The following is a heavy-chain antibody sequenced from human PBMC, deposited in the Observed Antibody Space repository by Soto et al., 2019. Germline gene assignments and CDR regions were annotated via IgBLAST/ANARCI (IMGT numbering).Heavy chain of an antibody. D-gene: IGHD6-13*01. CDR1: GDTLSTYT. V-gene: IGHV1-69*02. CDR2: IIPVLDMP. CDR3: ARGIAAGTDY. J-gene: IGHJ4*02. Sequence: QVQLVQSGAEVKKPGSSVKVSCKASGDTLSTYTISWVRQAPEQGLEWMGWIIPVLDMPIYAQKFQGRVTISAEKSTSPVYMELSSLRSDDTAVYYCARGIAAGTDYWGQGALVSVSS.